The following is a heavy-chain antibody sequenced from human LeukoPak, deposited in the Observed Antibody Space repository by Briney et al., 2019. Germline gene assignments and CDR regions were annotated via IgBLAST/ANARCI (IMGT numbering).Heavy chain of an antibody. V-gene: IGHV1-46*01. J-gene: IGHJ4*02. CDR2: INPSGGST. CDR3: ARGGSEQLSPPFDS. D-gene: IGHD3-10*01. Sequence: ASVNVSCEASGYTFTTYYMHWVRQAPGQGLEWMALINPSGGSTNYAQKFQGRVTMTRDTSTSTAYMEQSSLRSGDTALYYCARGGSEQLSPPFDSWGQGTLVTVSS. CDR1: GYTFTTYY.